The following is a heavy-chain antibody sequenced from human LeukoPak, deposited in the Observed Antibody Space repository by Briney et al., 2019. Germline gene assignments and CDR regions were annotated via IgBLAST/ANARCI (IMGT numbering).Heavy chain of an antibody. CDR3: AQSYNYYDSSGYSMDLGY. CDR2: IIPIFGTA. Sequence: ASVKVSCKASGGTFSSYAISWVRQAPGQGLEWMGGIIPIFGTANYAQKFQGRVTITTDESTSTAYMELSSLRSEDTAVYYCAQSYNYYDSSGYSMDLGYWGQGTLVTVCS. CDR1: GGTFSSYA. J-gene: IGHJ4*02. D-gene: IGHD3-22*01. V-gene: IGHV1-69*05.